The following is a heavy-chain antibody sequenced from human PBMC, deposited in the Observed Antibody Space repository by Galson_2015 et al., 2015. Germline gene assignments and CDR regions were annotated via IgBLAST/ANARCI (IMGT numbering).Heavy chain of an antibody. CDR3: ARSYYDFWGGSYYYYMDV. CDR1: GDSVSSGTNY. D-gene: IGHD3-3*01. J-gene: IGHJ6*03. Sequence: ETLSLTCPVSGDSVSSGTNYWSWIRQPPGKGLEWIGYIYYSGSTNYNPSIKSRVTISVDTSQNQFSLKLSSVTAADTAVYYCARSYYDFWGGSYYYYMDVWGKGTTVTVSS. CDR2: IYYSGST. V-gene: IGHV4-61*01.